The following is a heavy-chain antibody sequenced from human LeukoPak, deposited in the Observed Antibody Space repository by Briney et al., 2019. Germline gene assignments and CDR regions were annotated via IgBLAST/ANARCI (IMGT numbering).Heavy chain of an antibody. J-gene: IGHJ4*02. Sequence: SETLSLTCTVSGGSISSYYWSWIRQPPGEGLEWIGYIYYSGSTNYNPSLKSRVTISVDTSKNQFSLKLSSVTAADTAVYYCARTVDGYKYYFDYWGQGTLVTVSS. CDR2: IYYSGST. V-gene: IGHV4-59*01. D-gene: IGHD5-24*01. CDR3: ARTVDGYKYYFDY. CDR1: GGSISSYY.